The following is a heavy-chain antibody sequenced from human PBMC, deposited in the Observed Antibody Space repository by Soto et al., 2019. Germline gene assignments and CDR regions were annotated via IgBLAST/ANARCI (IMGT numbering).Heavy chain of an antibody. CDR1: GYTFTAHY. V-gene: IGHV1-2*02. D-gene: IGHD1-1*01. J-gene: IGHJ3*02. Sequence: QVQLVQSGAEVKKPGASVMVSCKASGYTFTAHYIHWVRQAPGQGLEWMGWINPTSGATDYAQKFQGRVTLTRDTSISTAYMELNRLTSDDTAVYYCARDLDRGAPGAFDIWGQGTMVTVSS. CDR2: INPTSGAT. CDR3: ARDLDRGAPGAFDI.